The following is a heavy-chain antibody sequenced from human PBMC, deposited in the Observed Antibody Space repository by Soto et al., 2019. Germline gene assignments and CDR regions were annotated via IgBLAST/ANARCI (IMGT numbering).Heavy chain of an antibody. V-gene: IGHV1-18*01. CDR3: ARGKYYDILTGWGGYYYYYMDV. CDR2: INPYNGNT. D-gene: IGHD3-9*01. Sequence: GPSVKVCSKDSGYTITSSGMSWVRQAPGQGREGMGWINPYNGNTNYAQKLQGRVTMTTDTSTTTAYMDLRSLRSDDTAVYYCARGKYYDILTGWGGYYYYYMDVWGKGTTVTVSS. J-gene: IGHJ6*03. CDR1: GYTITSSG.